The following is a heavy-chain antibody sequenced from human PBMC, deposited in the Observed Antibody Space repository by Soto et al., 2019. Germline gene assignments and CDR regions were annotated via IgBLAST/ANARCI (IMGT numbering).Heavy chain of an antibody. Sequence: EVQLLESGGGLVQPGGSLRLSCGDSGFPFSNYAMSWVRQAPLKGLEWVSSLSGSGDNTYYADSVKGRFTISRDNSKNTLYLQMNSLRAEDTAVYYCAKAGYCSGGTCQVAFDIWGQGTMVTVSS. CDR3: AKAGYCSGGTCQVAFDI. D-gene: IGHD2-15*01. J-gene: IGHJ3*02. CDR2: LSGSGDNT. CDR1: GFPFSNYA. V-gene: IGHV3-23*01.